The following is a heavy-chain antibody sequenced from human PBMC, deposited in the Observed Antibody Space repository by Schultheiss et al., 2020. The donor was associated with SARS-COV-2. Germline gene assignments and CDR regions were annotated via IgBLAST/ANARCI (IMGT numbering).Heavy chain of an antibody. J-gene: IGHJ5*02. CDR1: GFTFSRYA. V-gene: IGHV3-23*01. CDR3: ATHGAYDMPHNWFDP. CDR2: ITGDGSTT. D-gene: IGHD3-9*01. Sequence: GESLKISCAASGFTFSRYAMHWVRQAPGKGLEWVSAITGDGSTTYYADSMKGRFTISRDNAKNSLYLQMNSLRAEDTAVYYCATHGAYDMPHNWFDPWGQGTLVTVSS.